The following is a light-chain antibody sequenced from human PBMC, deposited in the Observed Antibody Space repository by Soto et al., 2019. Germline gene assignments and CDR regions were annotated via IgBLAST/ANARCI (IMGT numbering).Light chain of an antibody. V-gene: IGKV3-15*01. CDR2: GAS. CDR3: QQNNKWPPVT. CDR1: QTISKD. Sequence: EVVMTQSPATVSVSPGEGVTLSCRASQTISKDLAWYQQKPGQAPRLLIYGASTRATGVPARFSGGGSGTEFTLTISSLQSEDFAVYYCQQNNKWPPVTFGGGTKVEIK. J-gene: IGKJ4*01.